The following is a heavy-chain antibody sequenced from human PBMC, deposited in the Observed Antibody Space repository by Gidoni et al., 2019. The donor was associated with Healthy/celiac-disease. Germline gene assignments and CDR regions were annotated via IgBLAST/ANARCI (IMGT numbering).Heavy chain of an antibody. J-gene: IGHJ6*02. V-gene: IGHV3-64*01. D-gene: IGHD6-19*01. CDR2: ISSNGGST. CDR3: ARDLVSSGWYPEDYYYGMNV. CDR1: GFTFSSYA. Sequence: EVQLVESGGGLVQPGGSLRLSCAASGFTFSSYAMHWVRQAPGKGLEYVSAISSNGGSTYYANSVNCRFTISRDNSKNTLYLQMGSLRAEDMAVYYCARDLVSSGWYPEDYYYGMNVWGQGTTVTVSS.